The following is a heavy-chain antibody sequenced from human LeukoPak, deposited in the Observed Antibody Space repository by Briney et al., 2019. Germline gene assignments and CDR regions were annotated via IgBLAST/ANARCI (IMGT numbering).Heavy chain of an antibody. CDR3: VGGPARICY. CDR1: GFTFSNAW. V-gene: IGHV3-15*01. Sequence: GGSLRLSCVVSGFTFSNAWMSWIRQAPGKGLEWVGRIKTKTDGDRTDYAAPVEGRFTISRDDSKNTLSLQMNSLKTEDTAVYYCVGGPARICYWGQGTLVTVSS. D-gene: IGHD3-16*01. CDR2: IKTKTDGDRT. J-gene: IGHJ4*02.